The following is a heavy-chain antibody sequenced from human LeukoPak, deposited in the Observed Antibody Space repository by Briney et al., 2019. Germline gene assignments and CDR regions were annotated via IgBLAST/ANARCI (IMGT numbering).Heavy chain of an antibody. V-gene: IGHV4-34*01. J-gene: IGHJ5*02. CDR3: ASDYYDSSGYYSNWFDP. D-gene: IGHD3-22*01. CDR1: GGSFSGYY. CDR2: INHSGST. Sequence: SETLSLTCAVYGGSFSGYYWSWIRQPPGKGLEWIGEINHSGSTNYNPSLKSRVTISVDTSKNQFSLKLSSVTAADTAVYYCASDYYDSSGYYSNWFDPWGQGTLVTVSS.